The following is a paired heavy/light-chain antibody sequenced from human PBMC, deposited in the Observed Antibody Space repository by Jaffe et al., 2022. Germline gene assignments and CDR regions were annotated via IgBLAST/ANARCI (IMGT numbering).Light chain of an antibody. CDR1: SGSIASNY. CDR3: QSYDSSNRGV. J-gene: IGLJ2*01. V-gene: IGLV6-57*01. Sequence: NFMLTQPHSVSESPGKTVTISCTRSSGSIASNYVQWYQQRPGSSPTTVIYEDNQRPSGVPDRFSGSIDSSSNSASLTISGLKTEDEADYYCQSYDSSNRGVFGGGTKLTVL. CDR2: EDN.
Heavy chain of an antibody. CDR2: ISSSSSTI. Sequence: EVQLVESGGGLVQPGGSLRLSCAASGFTFSSYSMNWVRQAPGKGLEWVSYISSSSSTIYYADSVKGRFTISRDNAKNSLYLQMNSLRAEDTAVYYCARDLYYDILTGLGGFDYWGQGTLVTVSS. CDR1: GFTFSSYS. V-gene: IGHV3-48*01. CDR3: ARDLYYDILTGLGGFDY. D-gene: IGHD3-9*01. J-gene: IGHJ4*02.